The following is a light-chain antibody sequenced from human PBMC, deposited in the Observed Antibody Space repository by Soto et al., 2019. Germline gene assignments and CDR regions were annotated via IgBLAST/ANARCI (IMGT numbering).Light chain of an antibody. CDR1: SSDIGGHHF. V-gene: IGLV2-14*01. J-gene: IGLJ1*01. CDR3: SSYTSSSLYV. CDR2: EVT. Sequence: QSVLTQPASVSGSPGQSITISCTGTSSDIGGHHFVSWYQQQSGKAPKLVIYEVTDRHSGVSDRFSGSKSGNTASLTISGLQPEDEADYYCSSYTSSSLYVFGTGTKVTVL.